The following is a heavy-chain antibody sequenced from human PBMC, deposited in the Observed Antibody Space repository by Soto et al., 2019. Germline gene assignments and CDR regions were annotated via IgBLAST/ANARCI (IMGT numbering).Heavy chain of an antibody. CDR3: AREWRDLGYDILTGYYYYYMDV. CDR1: GFTVSSNY. D-gene: IGHD3-9*01. J-gene: IGHJ6*03. Sequence: PGGSLRLSCAASGFTVSSNYMSWVRQAPGKGLGWVSVIYSGGSTYYADSVKGRFTISRHNSKNTLYLQMNSLRAEDTAVYYCAREWRDLGYDILTGYYYYYMDVWGKGTTVTVSS. V-gene: IGHV3-53*04. CDR2: IYSGGST.